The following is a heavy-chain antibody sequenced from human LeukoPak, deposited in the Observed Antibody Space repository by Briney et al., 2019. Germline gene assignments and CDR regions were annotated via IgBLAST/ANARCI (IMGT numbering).Heavy chain of an antibody. V-gene: IGHV4-59*01. J-gene: IGHJ4*02. CDR2: IYCSGST. D-gene: IGHD3-22*01. Sequence: SETLSLTCTVSGGSISSYYWSWIRQPPGKGLEWIGYIYCSGSTNYNPSLKSRVTISVDTSKNQFSLKLSSVTAADTAVYYCARVAYDSSVDYWGQGTLVTVSS. CDR3: ARVAYDSSVDY. CDR1: GGSISSYY.